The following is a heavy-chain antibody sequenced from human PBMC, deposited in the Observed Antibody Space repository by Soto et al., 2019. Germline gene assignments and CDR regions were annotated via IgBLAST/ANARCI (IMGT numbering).Heavy chain of an antibody. V-gene: IGHV3-23*01. Sequence: GGSLRLSCAASGFTFSSYAMSWVRQAPGKGLEWVSAISGSGGSTYYADSVKGRFTISRDNSKNTLYLQMNSLRAEDTAVYYSAKHIRFLTRHYFDYWGQGTLVTVSS. J-gene: IGHJ4*02. CDR3: AKHIRFLTRHYFDY. CDR1: GFTFSSYA. CDR2: ISGSGGST. D-gene: IGHD3-3*01.